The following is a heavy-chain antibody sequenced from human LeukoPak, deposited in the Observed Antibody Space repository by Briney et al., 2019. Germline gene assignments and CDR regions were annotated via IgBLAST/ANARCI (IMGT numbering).Heavy chain of an antibody. CDR1: GFTFSSYG. CDR2: IYSGGST. CDR3: ARILLRQSYYFDY. J-gene: IGHJ4*02. V-gene: IGHV3-53*01. Sequence: GGSLRLSCAASGFTFSSYGMHWVRQAPGKGLEWVSVIYSGGSTYYADSVKGRFTISRDNSKNTLYLQMNSLRAEDTAVYYCARILLRQSYYFDYWGQGTLVTVSS. D-gene: IGHD3-16*01.